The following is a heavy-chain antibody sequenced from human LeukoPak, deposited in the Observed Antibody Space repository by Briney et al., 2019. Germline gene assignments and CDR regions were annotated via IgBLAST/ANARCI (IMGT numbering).Heavy chain of an antibody. CDR2: MYYSGST. J-gene: IGHJ3*02. CDR3: ASPPPDYDILTGYRSDAFDI. D-gene: IGHD3-9*01. Sequence: SETLSLTCTVSGGSIRSSSYYRGWLRQPPGKGLEWIESMYYSGSTYYNPSLKSRVTISVDTSKNQFSLKLSSVTAADTAVYYCASPPPDYDILTGYRSDAFDIWGQGTMVTVSS. V-gene: IGHV4-39*01. CDR1: GGSIRSSSYY.